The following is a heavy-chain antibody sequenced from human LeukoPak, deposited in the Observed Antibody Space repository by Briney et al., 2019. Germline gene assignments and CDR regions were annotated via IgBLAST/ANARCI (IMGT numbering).Heavy chain of an antibody. D-gene: IGHD5-18*01. J-gene: IGHJ4*02. V-gene: IGHV3-23*01. Sequence: QAGGSLRLSCAASGFTFSSYAMSWVRQAPGKGLEWVSDINGSGGSTYYADSVKGRFTISRDNSKNTLYLQMNSLRAEDTAVYYCARGYIDFDYWGQGTLVTVSS. CDR2: INGSGGST. CDR1: GFTFSSYA. CDR3: ARGYIDFDY.